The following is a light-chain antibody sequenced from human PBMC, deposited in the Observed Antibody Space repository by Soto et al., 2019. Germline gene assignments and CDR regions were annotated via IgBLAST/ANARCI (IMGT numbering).Light chain of an antibody. V-gene: IGKV1-5*01. CDR1: QSISSW. J-gene: IGKJ1*01. CDR2: DAS. Sequence: DIQMTQSPSTVSAPVGERVTITCRASQSISSWLAWYQQKPGKAPXLLIYDASSLESGVPSRFSGSGSGTEFTLTISSLQPDDFATYYCQQYNSYWTLGQGTKVDIK. CDR3: QQYNSYWT.